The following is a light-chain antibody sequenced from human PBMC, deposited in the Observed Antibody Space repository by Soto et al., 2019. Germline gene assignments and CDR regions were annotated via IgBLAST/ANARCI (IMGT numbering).Light chain of an antibody. CDR3: QQRYNWPAT. CDR2: DAS. V-gene: IGKV3-11*01. J-gene: IGKJ1*01. Sequence: EIVLTQSPATLSLSPGERATLSCKAGQSVTNYLAWYQQKPGQAPRLLIYDASNRATGIPARFSGSGSGTDFTLTISSLEPEDFAVYYCQQRYNWPATFGQGTKVDIK. CDR1: QSVTNY.